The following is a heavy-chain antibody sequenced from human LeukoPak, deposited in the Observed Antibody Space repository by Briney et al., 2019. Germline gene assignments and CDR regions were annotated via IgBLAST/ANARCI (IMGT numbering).Heavy chain of an antibody. CDR1: GGTFSSYA. V-gene: IGHV1-69*04. CDR3: ARSPGYSSSWYGPPRYYFDY. CDR2: IIPILGIA. Sequence: SVKVSCKASGGTFSSYAISWVRQAPGQGLEWMGRIIPILGIANYAQKFQGRVTITADKSTSTAYMELSSLRSEDTAVYYCARSPGYSSSWYGPPRYYFDYWGQGTLVTVSS. J-gene: IGHJ4*02. D-gene: IGHD6-13*01.